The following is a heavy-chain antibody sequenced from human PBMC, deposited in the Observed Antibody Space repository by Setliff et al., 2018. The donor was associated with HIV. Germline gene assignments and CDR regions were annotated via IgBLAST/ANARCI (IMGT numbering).Heavy chain of an antibody. D-gene: IGHD3-10*01. Sequence: ASVKVSCKASGYTFTSYAMHWVRQAPGQRLEWMGWINAGNGSTKYSQKFQGRVTITRDTSASTAYMELSSLRSEDTAVYYCARDYGSGGYYPYWGQGTLVTVSS. J-gene: IGHJ4*02. CDR3: ARDYGSGGYYPY. CDR1: GYTFTSYA. V-gene: IGHV1-3*01. CDR2: INAGNGST.